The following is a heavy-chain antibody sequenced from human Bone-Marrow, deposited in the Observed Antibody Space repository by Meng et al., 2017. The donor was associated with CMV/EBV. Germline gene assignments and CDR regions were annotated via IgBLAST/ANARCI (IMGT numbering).Heavy chain of an antibody. J-gene: IGHJ6*02. Sequence: GESLKISCTASGFTFGDYAMSWVRQAPGKGLEWVGFIRSKAYGGTTEYAAPVKGRFTISRDDSKSIAYLQMNSLKTEDTAVYYCTREDSSPPYYYYGMDVWGQGTTVTVSS. CDR3: TREDSSPPYYYYGMDV. D-gene: IGHD6-13*01. CDR2: IRSKAYGGTT. CDR1: GFTFGDYA. V-gene: IGHV3-49*04.